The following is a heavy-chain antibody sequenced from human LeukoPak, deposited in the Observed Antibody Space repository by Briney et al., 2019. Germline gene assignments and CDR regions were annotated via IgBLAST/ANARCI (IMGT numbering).Heavy chain of an antibody. Sequence: SETLSLTCTVSGGSINSISYYWGWIRQPPGKGLEWIGSFYYSGSTFYNPSLKGRVTISVDTSKKQYSLKLSSVTAADTAVYYCSRRQVASGIDVFDIWGQGTMVTVSS. CDR3: SRRQVASGIDVFDI. CDR1: GGSINSISYY. CDR2: FYYSGST. V-gene: IGHV4-39*01. J-gene: IGHJ3*02. D-gene: IGHD6-6*01.